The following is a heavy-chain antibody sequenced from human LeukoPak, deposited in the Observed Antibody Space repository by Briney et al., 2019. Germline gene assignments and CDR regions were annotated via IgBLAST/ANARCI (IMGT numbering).Heavy chain of an antibody. CDR3: ATSAAAAGTE. D-gene: IGHD6-13*01. Sequence: GGSLRLSCAASGFTFNYYWMSWVRQAPGKGLDWVANINEDGSVKHYVDSVKGRCTISRNNAKKSVYLHMNSPRAEDTAVYYCATSAAAAGTEWGQGILVTVSS. CDR2: INEDGSVK. CDR1: GFTFNYYW. V-gene: IGHV3-7*03. J-gene: IGHJ4*02.